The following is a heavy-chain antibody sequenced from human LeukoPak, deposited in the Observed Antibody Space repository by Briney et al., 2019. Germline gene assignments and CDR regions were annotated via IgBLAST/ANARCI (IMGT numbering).Heavy chain of an antibody. Sequence: GRSLRLSCAASGFTFSDYTMHWVRQAPGKGLEWVAVISYDGSQKYYADPVTGRFTISRDNSENTVYLQMNSLRAEDTAVFYCARANSSSWHYFDDWGQGTLVTVSS. CDR3: ARANSSSWHYFDD. CDR2: ISYDGSQK. D-gene: IGHD6-13*01. V-gene: IGHV3-30*04. J-gene: IGHJ4*02. CDR1: GFTFSDYT.